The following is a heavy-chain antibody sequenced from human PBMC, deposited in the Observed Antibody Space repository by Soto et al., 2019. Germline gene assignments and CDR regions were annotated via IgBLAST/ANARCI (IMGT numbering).Heavy chain of an antibody. D-gene: IGHD3-22*01. CDR1: SGSINSHY. V-gene: IGHV4-59*11. Sequence: PSETLSLTCTVPSGSINSHYWAWIPQPRGKGLEWLGYIYYSGITNYNPTLNRRVTMSVDTSKNHFSLKLSSVTAADTAVYYCASNRSYDHTGYLTYWGQGTLVTVSS. J-gene: IGHJ4*02. CDR3: ASNRSYDHTGYLTY. CDR2: IYYSGIT.